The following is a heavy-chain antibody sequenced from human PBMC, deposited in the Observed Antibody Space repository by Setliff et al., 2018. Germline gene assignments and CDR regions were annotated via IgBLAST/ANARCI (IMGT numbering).Heavy chain of an antibody. CDR3: ARAVGYCSGGSCYKGDDY. V-gene: IGHV1-69*05. J-gene: IGHJ4*02. CDR1: GGTFSSYA. D-gene: IGHD2-15*01. CDR2: IIPIFGTA. Sequence: SVKVSCKASGGTFSSYAISWVRQAPGQGLEWMGGIIPIFGTANYAQKLQGRVTMTTDTSTNTAYMEVRSLGSDDTAMYYCARAVGYCSGGSCYKGDDYWGQGTLVTVS.